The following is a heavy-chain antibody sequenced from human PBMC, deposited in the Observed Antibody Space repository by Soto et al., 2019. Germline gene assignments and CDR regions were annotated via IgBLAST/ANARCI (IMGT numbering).Heavy chain of an antibody. CDR1: GASIYNSDSY. V-gene: IGHV4-39*02. CDR2: IYYSGNT. D-gene: IGHD1-26*01. J-gene: IGHJ3*01. CDR3: ATSMTSEGWEGFHV. Sequence: SETLSLTCTVSGASIYNSDSYWGWFRQAPGRGLEWIGSIYYSGNTYYSPSLRSRVTISVDTSKNDFSLNMHSATAPDTAVFYCATSMTSEGWEGFHVWGQGRMVTVPS.